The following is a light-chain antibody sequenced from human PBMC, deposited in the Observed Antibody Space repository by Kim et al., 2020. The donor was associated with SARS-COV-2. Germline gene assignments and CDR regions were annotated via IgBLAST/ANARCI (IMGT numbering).Light chain of an antibody. Sequence: AIRITQSPSSLSASTGDRVTITCRASQDISSYLAWYQQKPGKAPKLLIYAASTLQGGVPSRFSGTGSGTDFTLTISCLQSEDFATYHCQQYYTYPRTFGQGTKVEIK. J-gene: IGKJ1*01. CDR2: AAS. CDR1: QDISSY. CDR3: QQYYTYPRT. V-gene: IGKV1-8*01.